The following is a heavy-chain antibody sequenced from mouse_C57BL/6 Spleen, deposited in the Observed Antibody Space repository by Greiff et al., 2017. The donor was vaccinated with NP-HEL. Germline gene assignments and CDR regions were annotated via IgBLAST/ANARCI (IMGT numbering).Heavy chain of an antibody. Sequence: QVQLQQSGAELARPGASVKLSCKASGYTFTSYGISWVKQRTGQGLEWIGEIYPRSGNTYYNEKFKGKATLTADKSSSTAYMELRSLTSEDSAVYFCAREDGYDGAPNSSFDYWGQGTTLTVSS. CDR1: GYTFTSYG. CDR2: IYPRSGNT. J-gene: IGHJ2*01. CDR3: AREDGYDGAPNSSFDY. V-gene: IGHV1-81*01. D-gene: IGHD2-2*01.